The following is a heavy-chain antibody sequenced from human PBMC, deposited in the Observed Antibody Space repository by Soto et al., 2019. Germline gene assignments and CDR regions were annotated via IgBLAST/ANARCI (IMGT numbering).Heavy chain of an antibody. CDR3: ARGSPGPVDL. V-gene: IGHV1-8*01. CDR2: MNPHSGDT. D-gene: IGHD3-10*01. Sequence: GASVKVSCKPSGYSFTSLHFNWVRQATGQGLEWIGWMNPHSGDTGFAQRFQGRGTMTRNTSLKPAYAELRSRRSQDTAVYYCARGSPGPVDLWGQGTQVTVSS. CDR1: GYSFTSLH. J-gene: IGHJ5*02.